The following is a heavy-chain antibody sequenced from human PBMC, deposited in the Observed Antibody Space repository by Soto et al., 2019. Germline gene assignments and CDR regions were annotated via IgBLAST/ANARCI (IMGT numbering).Heavy chain of an antibody. D-gene: IGHD1-26*01. CDR1: GFTFSSYA. J-gene: IGHJ4*02. Sequence: PGGSLRLSCAASGFTFSSYAMSWVRQAPGKGLQWVSAISISGGSTYYADSVKGRFTISRDNSKNTLYLQMNSLRAEDTAVYYCAGYSGSYPVYYFDYWGQGTLVTVSS. V-gene: IGHV3-23*01. CDR3: AGYSGSYPVYYFDY. CDR2: ISISGGST.